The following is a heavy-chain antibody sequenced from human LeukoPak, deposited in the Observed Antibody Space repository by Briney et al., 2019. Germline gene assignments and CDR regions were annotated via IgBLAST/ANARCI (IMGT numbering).Heavy chain of an antibody. CDR3: VYYDSSGYYYGRLRY. J-gene: IGHJ4*02. V-gene: IGHV3-53*01. Sequence: GGSLRLSCAVSGFVVSSDYMSWVRQAPGKGLEWVSVIYSGGNTYYADSVKGRFTISRDNSKNTLYLQMNSLRAEDTAVFFCVYYDSSGYYYGRLRYWGQGTPVTVSS. CDR2: IYSGGNT. D-gene: IGHD3-22*01. CDR1: GFVVSSDY.